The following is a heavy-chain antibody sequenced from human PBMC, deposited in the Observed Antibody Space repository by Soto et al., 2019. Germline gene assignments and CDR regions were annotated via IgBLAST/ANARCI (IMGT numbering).Heavy chain of an antibody. CDR3: ARSSGSYYSYAFDI. D-gene: IGHD1-26*01. J-gene: IGHJ3*02. Sequence: QVTLKESGPVLVKPTETLTLTCTVSGFSLSNARMGVCWIRQPPGKALEWLAHIFSNDEKSYSTSLKSRLTISKDTSKSQVVLTMTNTDPVDTATYYCARSSGSYYSYAFDIWGQGTMVTVSS. V-gene: IGHV2-26*01. CDR1: GFSLSNARMG. CDR2: IFSNDEK.